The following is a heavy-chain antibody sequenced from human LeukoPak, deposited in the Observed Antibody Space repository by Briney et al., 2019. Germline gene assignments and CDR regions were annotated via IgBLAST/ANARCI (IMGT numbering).Heavy chain of an antibody. J-gene: IGHJ4*02. CDR1: GFTFSRDW. D-gene: IGHD5/OR15-5a*01. Sequence: GSLRLSCAASGFTFSRDWMHWVRQAPGKGLGWVSRISDDGSITTYADSVEGRFTISRDNAKRRVVMQMNRVRGEETAVYFCVRRYYEYNVYDRHFDFWGPGILVTLSS. CDR3: VRRYYEYNVYDRHFDF. V-gene: IGHV3-74*03. CDR2: ISDDGSIT.